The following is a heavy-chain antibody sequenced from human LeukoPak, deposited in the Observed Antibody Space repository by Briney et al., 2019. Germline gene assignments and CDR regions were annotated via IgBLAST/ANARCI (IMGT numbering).Heavy chain of an antibody. CDR1: GYTFTSYD. D-gene: IGHD2-15*01. Sequence: ASVKVSCKASGYTFTSYDINWVRQAPGQGLEWMGWVSGYNGNTNYAQKLQGRVTMTTDTSTSTAYMELRSLRSDDTAMYYCARDLVVVAATPSLDYWGQGTLVTVSS. CDR2: VSGYNGNT. J-gene: IGHJ4*02. CDR3: ARDLVVVAATPSLDY. V-gene: IGHV1-18*01.